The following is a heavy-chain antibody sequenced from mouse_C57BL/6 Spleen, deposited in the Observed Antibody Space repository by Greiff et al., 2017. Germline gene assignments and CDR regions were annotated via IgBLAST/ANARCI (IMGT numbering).Heavy chain of an antibody. CDR3: ARHGGLYDYDGPLWYFDV. V-gene: IGHV1-62-2*01. Sequence: QVQLQESGAELVKPGASVKLSCKASGYTFTEYTIHWVKQRSGQGLEWIWWFYPGSGSIKYNEKFKDKATLTADKSSSTVYMELSRLTSEDSAVYFCARHGGLYDYDGPLWYFDVWGTGTTVTVSS. D-gene: IGHD2-4*01. CDR1: GYTFTEYT. J-gene: IGHJ1*03. CDR2: FYPGSGSI.